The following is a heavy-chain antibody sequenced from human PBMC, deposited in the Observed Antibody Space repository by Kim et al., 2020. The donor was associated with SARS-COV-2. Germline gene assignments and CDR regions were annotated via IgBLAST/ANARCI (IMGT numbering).Heavy chain of an antibody. CDR2: ISGSGGSK. V-gene: IGHV3-23*01. CDR1: GLTFSSYA. CDR3: GKDLDYYGSGSYYFAIDY. J-gene: IGHJ4*02. D-gene: IGHD3-10*01. Sequence: GGSLRLSCTFSGLTFSSYAMSWVRKAPGKGLEWVSAISGSGGSKYYDDSVKGRFTISRDNSKNTLYLQMKSLRAEDTAVYYCGKDLDYYGSGSYYFAIDYWGQGTLVTVSS.